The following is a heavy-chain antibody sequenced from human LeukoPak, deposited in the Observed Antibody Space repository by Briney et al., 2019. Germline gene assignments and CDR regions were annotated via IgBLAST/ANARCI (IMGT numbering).Heavy chain of an antibody. CDR2: IKQDGSEK. CDR3: ARVGYYGSGSYYRHYYYYYMDV. Sequence: GGSLRLSCAASGFTFSSYWMSWVRQAPGKGLEGVANIKQDGSEKYYVDSVKGRFTISRDNAKNSLYLQMNSLRAEDTAVYYCARVGYYGSGSYYRHYYYYYMDVWGKGTTVTVSS. D-gene: IGHD3-10*01. CDR1: GFTFSSYW. J-gene: IGHJ6*03. V-gene: IGHV3-7*03.